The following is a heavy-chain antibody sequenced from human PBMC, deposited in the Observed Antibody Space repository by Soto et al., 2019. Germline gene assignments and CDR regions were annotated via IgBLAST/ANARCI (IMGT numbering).Heavy chain of an antibody. CDR1: GFTFSSYW. CDR2: INNDGSDT. J-gene: IGHJ5*02. V-gene: IGHV3-74*01. CDR3: VRDKPHNWFDP. Sequence: GGSLRLSCAASGFTFSSYWMHWVRQAPGKGLVWVSRINNDGSDTTYADSVKGRFTISRDNAKNTVYLQMNSLRAEDTAVYYCVRDKPHNWFDPWGQGTPVTVSS.